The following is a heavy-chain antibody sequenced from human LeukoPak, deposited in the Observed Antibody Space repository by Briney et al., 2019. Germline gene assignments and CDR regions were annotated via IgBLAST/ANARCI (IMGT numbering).Heavy chain of an antibody. CDR2: IYYSGST. CDR1: GGSISSYY. V-gene: IGHV4-59*01. CDR3: ARTGKYSSGWYVPSTPFDY. D-gene: IGHD6-19*01. J-gene: IGHJ4*02. Sequence: SETLSLTCTVSGGSISSYYWSWIRQPPGKGLEWIGYIYYSGSTNYNPSPKSRVTISVDTSKNQFSLKLSSVTAADTAVYYCARTGKYSSGWYVPSTPFDYWGQGTLVTVSS.